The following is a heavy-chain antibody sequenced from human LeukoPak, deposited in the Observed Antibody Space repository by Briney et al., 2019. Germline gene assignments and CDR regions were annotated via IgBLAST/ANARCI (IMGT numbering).Heavy chain of an antibody. CDR1: GGFISSYY. CDR2: IYYSGST. Sequence: KPSETLSLTCTVSGGFISSYYWSWIRQPPGKGLEWIGYIYYSGSTNYNPSLKSRVTISVDTSKNQFSLKLSSVTAADTAVYYCARVRYSYGQYLDYWGQGTLVTVSS. D-gene: IGHD5-18*01. V-gene: IGHV4-59*01. CDR3: ARVRYSYGQYLDY. J-gene: IGHJ4*02.